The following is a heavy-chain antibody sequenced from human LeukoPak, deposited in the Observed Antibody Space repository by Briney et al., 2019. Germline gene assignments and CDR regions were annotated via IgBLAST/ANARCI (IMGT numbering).Heavy chain of an antibody. CDR2: INQDGSEK. V-gene: IGHV3-7*01. Sequence: GGSLRLSWAASGFTFSTYWMSWGRKAPGKGLEWVANINQDGSEKNYVDSVKGRFTISRDNAKNSLSLQMNSLRAEDTAVYYCGRDMDVWGQGTTVIVSS. J-gene: IGHJ6*02. CDR3: GRDMDV. CDR1: GFTFSTYW.